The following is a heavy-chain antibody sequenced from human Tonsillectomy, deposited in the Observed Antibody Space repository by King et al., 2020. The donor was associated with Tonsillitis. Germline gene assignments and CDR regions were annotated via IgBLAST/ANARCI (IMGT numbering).Heavy chain of an antibody. CDR1: GFTFSSYG. D-gene: IGHD3-10*01. CDR2: IWYDGSNK. CDR3: AREPIRYYYGSGSYGYDY. J-gene: IGHJ4*02. V-gene: IGHV3-33*08. Sequence: QLVQSGGGVVQPGRSLRLSCAASGFTFSSYGMHWVRQAPGKGLEWVGVIWYDGSNKYYADSVKGRFTISRDNSKNTLYLQMNSLRAEDTAVYYCAREPIRYYYGSGSYGYDYWGQGTLVTVSS.